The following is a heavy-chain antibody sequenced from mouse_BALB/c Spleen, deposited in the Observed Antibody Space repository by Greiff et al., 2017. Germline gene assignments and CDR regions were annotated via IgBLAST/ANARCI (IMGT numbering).Heavy chain of an antibody. CDR1: GFTFSDYG. V-gene: IGHV5-15*02. Sequence: EVKLVESGGGLVQPGGSRKLSCAASGFTFSDYGMAWVRQAPGKGPEWVAFISNLAYSIYYADTVTGRFTISRENAKNTLYLEMSSLRSEDTAMYYCARAPGLRHYFDYWGEGTTLTVSS. CDR2: ISNLAYSI. D-gene: IGHD2-4*01. CDR3: ARAPGLRHYFDY. J-gene: IGHJ2*01.